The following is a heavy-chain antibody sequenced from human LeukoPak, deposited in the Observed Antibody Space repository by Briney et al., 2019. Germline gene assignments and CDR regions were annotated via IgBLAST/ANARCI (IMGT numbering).Heavy chain of an antibody. J-gene: IGHJ6*03. CDR2: INSDGSST. CDR3: ARRAADRTLYYYYMDV. Sequence: GGSLRLSCAASGFTFSSYWMHWVRQAPGKGLVWVSRINSDGSSTSYADSVKGRFTISRDNAKNTLYLQMNSLRAEDTAVYYCARRAADRTLYYYYMDVWGKGTTVTVSS. D-gene: IGHD1-14*01. V-gene: IGHV3-74*01. CDR1: GFTFSSYW.